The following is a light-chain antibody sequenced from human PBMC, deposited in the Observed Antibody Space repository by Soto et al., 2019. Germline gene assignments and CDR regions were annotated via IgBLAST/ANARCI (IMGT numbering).Light chain of an antibody. Sequence: QSVLTQPASVSGSPGQSITISCTGTNSDVGGYNYVSWFRQHPGKAPKLVIYDVSNRPSGVSSRFSGSKSGNTASLTISGLQAEDEADYYCTYYTTSSTLLYVFGTGTKVTVL. J-gene: IGLJ1*01. CDR2: DVS. CDR1: NSDVGGYNY. V-gene: IGLV2-14*01. CDR3: TYYTTSSTLLYV.